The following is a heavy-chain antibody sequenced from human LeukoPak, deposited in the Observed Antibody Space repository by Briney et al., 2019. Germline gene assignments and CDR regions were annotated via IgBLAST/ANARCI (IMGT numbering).Heavy chain of an antibody. CDR3: AAELKVGDIYFDP. D-gene: IGHD3-3*01. Sequence: SVKVSCKASGFTFSTSVMHWVRLTRGQRREWIGWMVVGSGSTKYAQDFQGRVTLTSDMSTNSAYMEVSSLTSEDTATYYCAAELKVGDIYFDPWGRGTLVTVSS. CDR2: MVVGSGST. J-gene: IGHJ5*02. V-gene: IGHV1-58*02. CDR1: GFTFSTSV.